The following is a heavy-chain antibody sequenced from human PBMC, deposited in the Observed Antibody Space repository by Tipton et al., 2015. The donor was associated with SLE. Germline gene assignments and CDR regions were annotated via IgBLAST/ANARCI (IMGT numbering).Heavy chain of an antibody. J-gene: IGHJ4*02. D-gene: IGHD6-25*01. CDR1: GGTFSSYT. CDR3: ARAHPVSSGICDY. Sequence: QLVQSGAEVKKPGSSVKVSCKASGGTFSSYTISWVRQDPGKGLEWMGRIIPIIGIANYAQKLQGRVTITADKSTSTAYMELSSLSSEDTAVYYCARAHPVSSGICDYWGQGTLLTFSS. CDR2: IIPIIGIA. V-gene: IGHV1-69*09.